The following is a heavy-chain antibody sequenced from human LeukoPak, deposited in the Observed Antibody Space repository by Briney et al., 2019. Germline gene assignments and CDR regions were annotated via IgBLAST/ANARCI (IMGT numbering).Heavy chain of an antibody. D-gene: IGHD6-19*01. Sequence: QPGGSLRLSCAASGFTFSSYAMSWVRQAPGKGLEWVSYINSRSTTLYYADSVKGRFTVSRDNAKNSLYLQMNSLRVEDTAVYYCARGTYSSGWLEFSDFDFWGQGTLVTVSS. CDR2: INSRSTTL. CDR3: ARGTYSSGWLEFSDFDF. CDR1: GFTFSSYA. J-gene: IGHJ4*02. V-gene: IGHV3-48*01.